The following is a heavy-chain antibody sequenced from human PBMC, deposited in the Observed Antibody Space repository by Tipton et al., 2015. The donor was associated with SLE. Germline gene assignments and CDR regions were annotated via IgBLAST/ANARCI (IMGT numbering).Heavy chain of an antibody. CDR2: IYTAGTTT. CDR1: GFTLRSYV. V-gene: IGHV3-23*05. J-gene: IGHJ4*02. D-gene: IGHD2-8*02. Sequence: SLRLSCAASGFTLRSYVMTWVRQAPGKGLEWVSTIYTAGTTTRYVDSVKGRFIISRDTSKNSLHLQMNDLTIADTAIYYCARTAGGVFTYWGLGTLVTVSS. CDR3: ARTAGGVFTY.